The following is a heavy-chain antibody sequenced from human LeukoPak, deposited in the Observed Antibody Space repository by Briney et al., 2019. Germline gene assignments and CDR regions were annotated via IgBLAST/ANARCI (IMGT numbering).Heavy chain of an antibody. D-gene: IGHD2-2*01. CDR3: AIDQRTSSIKGAFDI. J-gene: IGHJ3*02. CDR1: GFTFSSYA. Sequence: PGGSLRLSCAASGFTFSSYAMTWVRQAPGKGLEWVSGISASGGSTYYAASVKGRFTVSRDKSGNTLSLQMDSLGAEDTAVYYCAIDQRTSSIKGAFDIWGQGTMVTVSS. V-gene: IGHV3-23*01. CDR2: ISASGGST.